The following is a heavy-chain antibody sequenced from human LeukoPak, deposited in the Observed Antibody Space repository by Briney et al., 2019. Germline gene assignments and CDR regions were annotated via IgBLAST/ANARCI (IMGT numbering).Heavy chain of an antibody. CDR1: GFTLSTHA. Sequence: GGSLRLSCAASGFTLSTHAMSWVRQAPGKGLEWVSVISGSGDETFYADSVKGRFTISTDNAKNTLYLQMNSLRAEDTAVYFCARGYISSAYSGLDYWGQGTLVTVSS. V-gene: IGHV3-23*01. J-gene: IGHJ4*02. D-gene: IGHD3-22*01. CDR2: ISGSGDET. CDR3: ARGYISSAYSGLDY.